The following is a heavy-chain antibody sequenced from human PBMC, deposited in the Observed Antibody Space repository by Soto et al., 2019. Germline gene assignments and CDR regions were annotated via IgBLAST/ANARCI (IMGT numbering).Heavy chain of an antibody. D-gene: IGHD2-21*02. V-gene: IGHV4-34*01. CDR1: GGSFSGYY. J-gene: IGHJ2*01. CDR3: ARRVVYCGGDCYRSRYWYFDL. Sequence: QVQLQQWGAGLLKPSETLSLTCAVYGGSFSGYYWSWIRQPPGKGLEWIGEINHSGSTNYNPSLKGRVTISVDTSKNQFSLKLSSVTAADTAVYYCARRVVYCGGDCYRSRYWYFDLWGRGTLVTVSS. CDR2: INHSGST.